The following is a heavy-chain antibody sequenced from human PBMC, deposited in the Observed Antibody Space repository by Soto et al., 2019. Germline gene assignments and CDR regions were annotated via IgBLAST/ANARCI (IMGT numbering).Heavy chain of an antibody. D-gene: IGHD2-2*01. CDR2: IYTSGST. CDR3: ARACSSTSCYDVFDS. V-gene: IGHV4-4*07. J-gene: IGHJ4*02. Sequence: SETLSLTCTVSGGSISSYYWSWIRQPAGKGLQWIGRIYTSGSTNYNPSLKSRVTMSVDTSKNQFSLKLSSVTAADTAVYYCARACSSTSCYDVFDSWGQGTLVTVSS. CDR1: GGSISSYY.